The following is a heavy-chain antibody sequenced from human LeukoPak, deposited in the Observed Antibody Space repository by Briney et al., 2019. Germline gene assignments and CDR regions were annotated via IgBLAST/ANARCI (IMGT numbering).Heavy chain of an antibody. J-gene: IGHJ4*02. CDR2: IYPDDSDT. V-gene: IGHV5-51*01. Sequence: GESLKISCNGSGYSFTSDWIGWVRPMPGKGLEWMGIIYPDDSDTRYSPSFEGQVTISVDKSISTAYLHWSSLKASDTAMYYCARYESSFYFDFWGQGTLVTVSS. CDR1: GYSFTSDW. D-gene: IGHD3-22*01. CDR3: ARYESSFYFDF.